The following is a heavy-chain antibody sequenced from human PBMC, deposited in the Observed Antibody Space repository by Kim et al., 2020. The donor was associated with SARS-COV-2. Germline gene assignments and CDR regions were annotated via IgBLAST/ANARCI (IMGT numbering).Heavy chain of an antibody. J-gene: IGHJ6*02. CDR3: ASNPAAGKYYYYYGMDV. Sequence: GGSLRLSCAASGFTFSSYSMNWVRQAPGKGQEWVSYISSSSSTIYYADSVKGRFTISRDNAKNSLYLQMNSLRDEDTAVYYCASNPAAGKYYYYYGMDVWGQGTTVTVSS. V-gene: IGHV3-48*02. CDR2: ISSSSSTI. D-gene: IGHD6-13*01. CDR1: GFTFSSYS.